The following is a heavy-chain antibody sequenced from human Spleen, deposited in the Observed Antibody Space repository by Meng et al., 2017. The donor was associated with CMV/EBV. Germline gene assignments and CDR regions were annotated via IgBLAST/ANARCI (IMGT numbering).Heavy chain of an antibody. CDR3: ARVVRRFPVITSHFEY. CDR1: GFTFSSYS. V-gene: IGHV3-21*01. J-gene: IGHJ4*02. D-gene: IGHD3-10*01. CDR2: ISSSSSYI. Sequence: GGSLRLSCAASGFTFSSYSMNWVRQAPGKGLEWVSSISSSSSYIYYADSVKGQFTISRDNAKNSLYLQMNSLSAEDTAVYYCARVVRRFPVITSHFEYWGQGTLVTVSS.